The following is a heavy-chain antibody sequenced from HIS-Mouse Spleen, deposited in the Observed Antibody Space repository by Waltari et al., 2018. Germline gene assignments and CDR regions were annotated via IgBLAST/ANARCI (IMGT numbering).Heavy chain of an antibody. CDR3: ARDLAIVVVPAAMANWFDP. CDR1: GGSISSSSYY. Sequence: QLQLQESGPGLVKPSETLSLTCTVSGGSISSSSYYWGWSPPPPGKGLEWIGSIYYSGSTYYNPSLKSRVTISVDTSKNQFSLKLSSVTAADTAVYYCARDLAIVVVPAAMANWFDPWGQGTLVTVSS. CDR2: IYYSGST. J-gene: IGHJ5*02. V-gene: IGHV4-39*07. D-gene: IGHD2-2*01.